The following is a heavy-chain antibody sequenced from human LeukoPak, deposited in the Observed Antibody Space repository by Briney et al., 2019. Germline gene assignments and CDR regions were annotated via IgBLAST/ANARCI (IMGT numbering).Heavy chain of an antibody. D-gene: IGHD3-9*01. Sequence: PGRSLRLSCAASGFSFRTYSMHWVRQAPGKGLEWVAVIWYDGSDNYYADSVKGRFTISRDNSKNTLYLQMNSLRAEDTAMYYCARDISYGMDVWGQGTTVTVSS. CDR3: ARDISYGMDV. V-gene: IGHV3-33*01. CDR2: IWYDGSDN. J-gene: IGHJ6*02. CDR1: GFSFRTYS.